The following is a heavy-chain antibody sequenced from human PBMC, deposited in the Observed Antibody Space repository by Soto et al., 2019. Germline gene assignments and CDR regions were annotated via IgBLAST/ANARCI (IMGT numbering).Heavy chain of an antibody. CDR2: IYTNGGT. D-gene: IGHD3-10*01. V-gene: IGHV4-30-4*01. CDR3: ARGEVRGAFDI. J-gene: IGHJ3*02. CDR1: GGSISDNDYY. Sequence: QVQLQESGPGLVRPSQTLSLTCSLSGGSISDNDYYWSWIRQSPGVGLEWLGYIYTNGGTSYNPSINGRLSISADTSSYRFSLKLTSVTAADTAVYFCARGEVRGAFDIWGTGTKVYVPS.